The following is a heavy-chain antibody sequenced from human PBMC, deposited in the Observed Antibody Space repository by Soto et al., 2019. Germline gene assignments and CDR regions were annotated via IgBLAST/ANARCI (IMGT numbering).Heavy chain of an antibody. Sequence: PGGSLRLSCAASGFTFSSYAMSWVRQAPGKGLEWVSAISGSGGSTYYADSVKGRFTISRDNSKNTLYLQMNSLRAEDTAVYYCARDVGVGYYDFWSGYSASDYWGQGTLVTVSS. CDR2: ISGSGGST. CDR1: GFTFSSYA. D-gene: IGHD3-3*01. J-gene: IGHJ4*02. CDR3: ARDVGVGYYDFWSGYSASDY. V-gene: IGHV3-23*01.